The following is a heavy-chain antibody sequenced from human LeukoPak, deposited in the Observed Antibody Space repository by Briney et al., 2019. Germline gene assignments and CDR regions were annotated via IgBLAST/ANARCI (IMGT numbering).Heavy chain of an antibody. V-gene: IGHV3-9*01. CDR2: ISWNSGSI. D-gene: IGHD2-8*01. J-gene: IGHJ4*02. CDR1: GFIFNDYA. Sequence: QPGRSLRLSCEASGFIFNDYAMHWVRQVPGKGLEWVSGISWNSGSIGYADSVKGRFTISRDSAKNSLYLQMNSLRGEDTALYYCARGRTLYYFDYWGQGTLVTVSS. CDR3: ARGRTLYYFDY.